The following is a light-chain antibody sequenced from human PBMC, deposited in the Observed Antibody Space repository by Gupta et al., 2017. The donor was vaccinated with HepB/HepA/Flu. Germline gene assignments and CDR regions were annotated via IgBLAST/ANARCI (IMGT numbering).Light chain of an antibody. Sequence: SVLSSSPPPRLGPLGQRVTISCSGSSSNIGSNTVNWYQQLPVTAPKLLIYSNDQRPSGVPDRFSGSKSGTSASLAISGLQSEEEADDYCAAWDDSLNGGVFGGGTKLTVL. J-gene: IGLJ3*02. CDR2: SND. CDR1: SSNIGSNT. V-gene: IGLV1-44*01. CDR3: AAWDDSLNGGV.